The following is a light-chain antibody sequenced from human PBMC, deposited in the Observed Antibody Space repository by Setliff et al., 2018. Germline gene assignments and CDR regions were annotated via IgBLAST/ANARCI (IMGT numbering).Light chain of an antibody. CDR1: SSDVGGYNF. Sequence: QSALTQPPSVSGSPGQSVTISCTGTSSDVGGYNFVSWYQVYPGKAPKVMIYDVSKRPSGVPDRFSGSKSGTTASLTISGLQPEDEADYYCCSFAGTYSFVFGTGTKGTVL. CDR2: DVS. CDR3: CSFAGTYSFV. V-gene: IGLV2-11*01. J-gene: IGLJ1*01.